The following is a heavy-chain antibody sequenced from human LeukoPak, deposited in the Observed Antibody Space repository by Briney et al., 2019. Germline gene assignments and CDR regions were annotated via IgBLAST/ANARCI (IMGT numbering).Heavy chain of an antibody. Sequence: SETLSLTCSVSGVSMSSYYWIWIRQPPGKGLEWIGYIYYSGGTSYNPSLKSRVTISVDTSKNQFSLKLSSVTAADTALYYCARHSGSGFYDYWGQGTLVTVSS. CDR2: IYYSGGT. D-gene: IGHD3-22*01. CDR3: ARHSGSGFYDY. V-gene: IGHV4-59*08. J-gene: IGHJ4*02. CDR1: GVSMSSYY.